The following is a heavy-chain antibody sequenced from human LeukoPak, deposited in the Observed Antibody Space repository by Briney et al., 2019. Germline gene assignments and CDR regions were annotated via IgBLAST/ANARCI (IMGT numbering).Heavy chain of an antibody. CDR3: ARDGAYYYDSSGYYYYYYYMDV. CDR1: GGSISSSNW. J-gene: IGHJ6*03. CDR2: IYHSGST. V-gene: IGHV4-4*02. D-gene: IGHD3-22*01. Sequence: PSETLSLTCAVSGGSISSSNWWSWVRQPPGKGLEWIGEIYHSGSTYYNPSLKSRVTISVDTSKNQFSLKLSSVTAADTAVYYCARDGAYYYDSSGYYYYYYYMDVWGKGTTVTVSS.